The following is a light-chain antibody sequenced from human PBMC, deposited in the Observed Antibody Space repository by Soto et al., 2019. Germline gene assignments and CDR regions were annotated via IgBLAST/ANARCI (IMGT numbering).Light chain of an antibody. CDR2: AAS. Sequence: DIQMTQSPSSLSASVVDRVTITCRASRDITDYLAWYQQKPGQVPKLLIYAASTLQSGVPSRFTASGSGTDFTLTITGLRAEDFGTYYCQNCDSSPLTFGQGTKVEF. CDR3: QNCDSSPLT. CDR1: RDITDY. J-gene: IGKJ1*01. V-gene: IGKV1-27*01.